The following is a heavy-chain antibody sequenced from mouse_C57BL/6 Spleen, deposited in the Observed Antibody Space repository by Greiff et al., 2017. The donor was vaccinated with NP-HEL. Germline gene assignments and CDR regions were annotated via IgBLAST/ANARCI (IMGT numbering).Heavy chain of an antibody. CDR3: ARGGIDDYDGFAY. J-gene: IGHJ3*01. D-gene: IGHD2-4*01. V-gene: IGHV1-76*01. CDR2: IYPGSGNT. CDR1: GYTFTDYY. Sequence: VKLVESGAELVRPGASVKLSCKASGYTFTDYYINWVKQRPGQGLEWIARIYPGSGNTYYNEKFKGKATLTAEKSSSTAYMQLSSLTSEDSAVYFCARGGIDDYDGFAYWGQGTLVTVSA.